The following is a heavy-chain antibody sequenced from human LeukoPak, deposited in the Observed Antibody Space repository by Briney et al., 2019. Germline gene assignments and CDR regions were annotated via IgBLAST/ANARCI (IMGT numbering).Heavy chain of an antibody. CDR3: ARSNFGGNVHFDY. CDR1: RYSFTSYD. J-gene: IGHJ4*02. V-gene: IGHV1-8*02. Sequence: ASVKVSCKASRYSFTSYDINWVRQATGQGLDWIGWMNPNSGDADYTQKFKGRVTFTRDTFTRTAYMEVNSLGSEDTAVYYCARSNFGGNVHFDYWGQGTLVTVSS. D-gene: IGHD4-23*01. CDR2: MNPNSGDA.